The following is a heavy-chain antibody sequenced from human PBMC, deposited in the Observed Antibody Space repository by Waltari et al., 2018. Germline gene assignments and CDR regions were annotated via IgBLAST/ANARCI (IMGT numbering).Heavy chain of an antibody. D-gene: IGHD5-12*01. Sequence: QFQLVESGGGVVQPGRSLRLSCAASGFIFGNCNMHWVRQTPGQGLQWVAAISQYGSNKDYADSVKSRFTVSRDNSNNTLYLQINSLRADDTGIYFCVKYSGFDYFFDYWGQGTLVTVSS. CDR1: GFIFGNCN. V-gene: IGHV3-30*18. CDR2: ISQYGSNK. CDR3: VKYSGFDYFFDY. J-gene: IGHJ4*02.